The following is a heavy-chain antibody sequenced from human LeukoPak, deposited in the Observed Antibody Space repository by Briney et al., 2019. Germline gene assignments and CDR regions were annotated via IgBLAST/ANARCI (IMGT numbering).Heavy chain of an antibody. V-gene: IGHV3-7*01. Sequence: GGSLRLSCAASGFAFSDSWMTWIRQAPGKGLEWVAFIKGDGSAKKYVDSVKGRFTISRDNAKSSLFLQMNSLRAEDTAVYYCARDRGWIQHDIWGQGTMVTVSS. CDR3: ARDRGWIQHDI. CDR1: GFAFSDSW. D-gene: IGHD5-18*01. CDR2: IKGDGSAK. J-gene: IGHJ3*02.